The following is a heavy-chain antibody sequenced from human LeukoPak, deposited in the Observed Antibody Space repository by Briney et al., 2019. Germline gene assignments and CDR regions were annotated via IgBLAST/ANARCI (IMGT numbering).Heavy chain of an antibody. J-gene: IGHJ3*02. D-gene: IGHD3-22*01. CDR3: ARGSVTMIVVVIDAFDI. CDR1: GLIVSNNY. Sequence: GGSLRLSCAASGLIVSNNYMSWVRQAPGKGLEWVSVIYSGGNTYYADSVKGRFAISRDNSKNTLYLQMNNLRAEDTAVYYCARGSVTMIVVVIDAFDIWGQGTMVTVSS. CDR2: IYSGGNT. V-gene: IGHV3-66*01.